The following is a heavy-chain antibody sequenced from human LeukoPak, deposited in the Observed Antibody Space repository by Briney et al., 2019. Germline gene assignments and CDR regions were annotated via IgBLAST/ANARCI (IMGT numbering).Heavy chain of an antibody. D-gene: IGHD2-15*01. CDR2: IYPGDSDT. Sequence: GESLKISCKGSGYSFTSYWIAWVRQMSGKGLEWMGIIYPGDSDTRYSPSFQGQVTISADKSISPAYLQWSSLKASDTAMYYCARGIDCSGGSCLLDYWGQGTLVTVSS. V-gene: IGHV5-51*01. CDR1: GYSFTSYW. J-gene: IGHJ4*02. CDR3: ARGIDCSGGSCLLDY.